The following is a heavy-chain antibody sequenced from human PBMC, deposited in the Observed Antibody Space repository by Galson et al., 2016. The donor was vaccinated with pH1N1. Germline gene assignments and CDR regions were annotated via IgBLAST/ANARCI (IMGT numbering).Heavy chain of an antibody. CDR1: GYTFTSYA. V-gene: IGHV7-4-1*02. CDR2: INTNTGNP. D-gene: IGHD3-9*01. CDR3: ASPRPLLRYFDWLLPGGLDY. Sequence: SVKVSCNASGYTFTSYAMNWVRQAPGQGLEWMGWINTNTGNPTYAQGFTGRFVFSLDTSDSTTYLHISSLKAEDTAVYYCASPRPLLRYFDWLLPGGLDYWGQGTLVTVSS. J-gene: IGHJ4*02.